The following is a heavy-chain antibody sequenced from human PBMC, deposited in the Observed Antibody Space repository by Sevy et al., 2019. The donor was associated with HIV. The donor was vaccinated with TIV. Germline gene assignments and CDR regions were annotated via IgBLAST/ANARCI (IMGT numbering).Heavy chain of an antibody. CDR2: ISSSGSTI. CDR1: GFTFSDYY. CDR3: ARDSGDSGYDFSYYGMDV. D-gene: IGHD5-12*01. Sequence: GGSLRLSCAASGFTFSDYYMSWIRQAPGKGLEWVSYISSSGSTIYYADSVKGRFTISRDNAKNSLYLQMNSLRAEDTAVYYCARDSGDSGYDFSYYGMDVWGQGTTVTDSS. V-gene: IGHV3-11*01. J-gene: IGHJ6*02.